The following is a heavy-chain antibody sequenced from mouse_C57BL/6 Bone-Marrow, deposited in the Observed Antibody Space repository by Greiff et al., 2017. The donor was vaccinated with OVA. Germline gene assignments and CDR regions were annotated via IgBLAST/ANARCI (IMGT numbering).Heavy chain of an antibody. CDR2: IYPGDGDT. CDR3: ARLDYYDYGGYYLDY. J-gene: IGHJ2*01. Sequence: VQLQQSGAELVKPGASVKISCKASGYAFSSYWMNWVKQRPGKGLEWIGQIYPGDGDTNYNGKFKGKATLTADKSSSTAYIQLSSLTSEYSAVYVCARLDYYDYGGYYLDYWGQGTTLTVSS. D-gene: IGHD2-4*01. V-gene: IGHV1-80*01. CDR1: GYAFSSYW.